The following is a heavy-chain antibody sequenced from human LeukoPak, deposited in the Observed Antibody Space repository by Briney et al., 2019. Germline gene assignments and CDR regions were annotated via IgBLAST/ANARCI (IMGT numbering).Heavy chain of an antibody. D-gene: IGHD3-22*01. V-gene: IGHV4-59*01. Sequence: SETLSLTCTVSGGSISSYYWSWIRQPPGKGLEWSGYIYYSGSTNYNPSLKSRVTISVDTSKNQFSLKLSSVTAADTAVYYCARTTTYYYDSRVENWFDPWGQGTLVTVST. CDR2: IYYSGST. CDR3: ARTTTYYYDSRVENWFDP. J-gene: IGHJ5*02. CDR1: GGSISSYY.